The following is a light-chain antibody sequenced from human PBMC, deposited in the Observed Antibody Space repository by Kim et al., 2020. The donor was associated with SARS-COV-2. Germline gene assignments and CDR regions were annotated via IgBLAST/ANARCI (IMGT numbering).Light chain of an antibody. CDR2: EIS. CDR3: CSYAGSSTWV. CDR1: SSDVGSYNL. Sequence: QSALTQPASVSGSPGQSITISCTGTSSDVGSYNLGSWYQQHPGKAPKLMIYEISKRPSGVSTRFSGSKSGNTASLTISGLQAEDEADYYCCSYAGSSTWVFGGGTQLTVL. V-gene: IGLV2-23*02. J-gene: IGLJ3*02.